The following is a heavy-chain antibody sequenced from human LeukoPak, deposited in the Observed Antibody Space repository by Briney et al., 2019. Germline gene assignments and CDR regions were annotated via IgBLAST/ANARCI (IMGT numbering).Heavy chain of an antibody. CDR2: ISSDSRYI. Sequence: IPGGSLRLSCAASGFTFSHYSMNWVRQAPGKGLEWVSSISSDSRYIYYADSLKGRFTISRDNAKNSLYLQMNSLRAEDTAVYYCARVGGATAVTMYFEYWGQGTLVTVSS. J-gene: IGHJ4*02. CDR1: GFTFSHYS. V-gene: IGHV3-21*01. D-gene: IGHD1-26*01. CDR3: ARVGGATAVTMYFEY.